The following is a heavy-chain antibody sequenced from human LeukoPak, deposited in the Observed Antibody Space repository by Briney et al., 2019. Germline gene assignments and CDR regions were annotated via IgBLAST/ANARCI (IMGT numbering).Heavy chain of an antibody. V-gene: IGHV3-21*01. CDR3: ARDPDTAMANFDY. Sequence: GGSLRLSCTASGFTFNTYTMNWVRQAPGKGLEWVSSISSSSSYIYYADSVKGRFTISRDNAKNSLYLQMNSLRAEDTAVYYCARDPDTAMANFDYWGQGTLVTVSS. J-gene: IGHJ4*02. CDR1: GFTFNTYT. CDR2: ISSSSSYI. D-gene: IGHD5-18*01.